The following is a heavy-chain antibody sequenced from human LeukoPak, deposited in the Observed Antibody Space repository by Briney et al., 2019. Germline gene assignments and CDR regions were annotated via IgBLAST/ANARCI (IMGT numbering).Heavy chain of an antibody. V-gene: IGHV4-4*07. CDR1: GGSISIYY. J-gene: IGHJ4*02. D-gene: IGHD6-19*01. CDR3: ASFQSSGWYSGDY. CDR2: IFTSGIT. Sequence: SETLSLTCTVSGGSISIYYWNWIRQPAGKGLEWIGRIFTSGITNYNPSLKSRVTMSVDTSKNQFSLKLSSVTAADTAVYYCASFQSSGWYSGDYWGQGTLVTVSS.